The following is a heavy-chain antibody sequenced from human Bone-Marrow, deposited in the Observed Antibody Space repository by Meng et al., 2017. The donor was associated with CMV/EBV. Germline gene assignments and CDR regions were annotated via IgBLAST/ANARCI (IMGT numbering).Heavy chain of an antibody. Sequence: LCGAGGGFIQPGGSRRLSYAASWFSFSINYRRWVRQAPGKGLEWVSAISGSGGSTYYADSVKCRFTISRDNSKNTLYLQMNSLRAEDTAVYYCAKTPLKYCSSTSCRFDYWGQGTLVTVSS. CDR1: WFSFSINY. V-gene: IGHV3-23*01. J-gene: IGHJ4*02. CDR3: AKTPLKYCSSTSCRFDY. CDR2: ISGSGGST. D-gene: IGHD2-2*01.